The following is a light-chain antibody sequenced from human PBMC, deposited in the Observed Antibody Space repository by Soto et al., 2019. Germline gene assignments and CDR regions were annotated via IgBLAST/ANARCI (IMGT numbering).Light chain of an antibody. J-gene: IGLJ2*01. V-gene: IGLV2-14*01. CDR3: SSYTSSSTPLSVV. Sequence: QSALTQPASVSGSPGQSITISCTGTSSDVGGYNYVSWYQQHPGKAPKLMIYDVSNRPSGVSNRFSGSKSGNTASLTISGLQAEDAADYYCSSYTSSSTPLSVVFGGGTKLTVL. CDR1: SSDVGGYNY. CDR2: DVS.